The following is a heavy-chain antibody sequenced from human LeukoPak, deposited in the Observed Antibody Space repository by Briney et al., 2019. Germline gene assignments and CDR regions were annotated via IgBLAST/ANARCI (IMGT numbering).Heavy chain of an antibody. CDR2: SHYSGRT. Sequence: SETLSLTCTVSGGSISSYNSSWLRQPPGKGLEWIGYSHYSGRTTYNPSLKSRVNISVGTSKNQFSLKLRSVTAADTAVYYCARGSIGVSYFHYYYGMDVWGQGTTVTVSS. J-gene: IGHJ6*02. CDR3: ARGSIGVSYFHYYYGMDV. D-gene: IGHD1-26*01. CDR1: GGSISSYN. V-gene: IGHV4-59*01.